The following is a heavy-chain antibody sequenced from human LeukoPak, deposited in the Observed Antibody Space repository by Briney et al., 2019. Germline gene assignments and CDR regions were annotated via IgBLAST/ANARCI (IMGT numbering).Heavy chain of an antibody. CDR3: ARNLISVAGELDY. CDR2: ISSSSSTI. Sequence: GGSLRLSCAASGFTFSSYSMNWVRQAPGKGLEWVSYISSSSSTIYYADSVRGRFTLSRDNAKNSLYLQMGSLRDEDTAVYYCARNLISVAGELDYWGQGTLVTVSS. V-gene: IGHV3-48*02. J-gene: IGHJ4*02. CDR1: GFTFSSYS. D-gene: IGHD6-19*01.